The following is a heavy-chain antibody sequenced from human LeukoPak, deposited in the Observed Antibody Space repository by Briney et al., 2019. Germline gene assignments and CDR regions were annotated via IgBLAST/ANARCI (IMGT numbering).Heavy chain of an antibody. J-gene: IGHJ4*02. D-gene: IGHD4-11*01. CDR3: AKDYNAYSNFAVTTPFDY. Sequence: GGSLRLSCAASGFTFSSYGMSWVRQAPGKGLEWVSGISGSGGSTYYADSVKGRFTISRDNSKNTLYLQMNSLRAEDTAVYYCAKDYNAYSNFAVTTPFDYWGQGTLVTVSS. CDR1: GFTFSSYG. CDR2: ISGSGGST. V-gene: IGHV3-23*01.